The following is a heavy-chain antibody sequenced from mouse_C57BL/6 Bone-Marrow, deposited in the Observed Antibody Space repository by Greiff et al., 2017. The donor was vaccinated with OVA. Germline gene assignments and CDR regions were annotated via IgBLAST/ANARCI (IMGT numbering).Heavy chain of an antibody. V-gene: IGHV2-9-1*01. Sequence: VMLVESGPGLVAPSQSLSITCTVSGFSLTSYAISWVRQPPGKGLEWLGVIWTGGGTNYNSALKSRLSISKDNSKSQVFLKMNSLQTDDTARYYCARNSHYYGSSYHYFDYWGQGTTLTVSS. CDR1: GFSLTSYA. CDR2: IWTGGGT. J-gene: IGHJ2*01. CDR3: ARNSHYYGSSYHYFDY. D-gene: IGHD1-1*01.